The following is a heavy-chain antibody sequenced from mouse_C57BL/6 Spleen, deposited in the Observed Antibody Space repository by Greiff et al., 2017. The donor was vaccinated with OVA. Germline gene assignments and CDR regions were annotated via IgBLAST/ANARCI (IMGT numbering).Heavy chain of an antibody. J-gene: IGHJ1*03. V-gene: IGHV1-69*01. Sequence: QVQLQQPGAELVMPGASVKLSCKASGYTFTSYWMHWVKQRPGQGLEWIGEIDPSDSYTNYNQKFKGKSTLTVDKSSSTAYMQLSSLTSEDSAVYYCARIYGGYFDVWGTGTTVTVSS. CDR1: GYTFTSYW. D-gene: IGHD1-1*01. CDR2: IDPSDSYT. CDR3: ARIYGGYFDV.